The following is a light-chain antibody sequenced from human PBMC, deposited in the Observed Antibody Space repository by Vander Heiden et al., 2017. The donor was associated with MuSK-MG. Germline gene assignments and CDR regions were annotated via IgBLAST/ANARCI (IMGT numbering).Light chain of an antibody. J-gene: IGKJ4*01. V-gene: IGKV2D-29*01. CDR3: RGRIELPNT. Sequence: DIVVTQTPLSLSVTPGATGSLSRQFSQSPLHSDGKTYLYWYLQKPGQPPQLLIYEVSNRCSGVPDRFSGSASGTDFTLKIRLVDAEDVGVYYSRGRIELPNTFGGGTKLEIK. CDR2: EVS. CDR1: QSPLHSDGKTY.